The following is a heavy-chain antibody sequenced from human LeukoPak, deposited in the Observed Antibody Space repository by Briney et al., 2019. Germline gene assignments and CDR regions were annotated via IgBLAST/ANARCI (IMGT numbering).Heavy chain of an antibody. Sequence: GGSLRLSCAASGFTFSSYSMNWVRQAPGKGLEWVSSISSSSSYIYHADSVKGRFTISRDNAKNSLYLQMNSLRAEDTAVYYCASDSPAKDAFDIWGQGTMVTVSS. CDR2: ISSSSSYI. J-gene: IGHJ3*02. CDR3: ASDSPAKDAFDI. CDR1: GFTFSSYS. V-gene: IGHV3-21*01.